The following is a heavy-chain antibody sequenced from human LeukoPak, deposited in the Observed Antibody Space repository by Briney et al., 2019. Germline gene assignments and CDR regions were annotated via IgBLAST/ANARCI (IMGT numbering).Heavy chain of an antibody. CDR2: IIPILGIA. CDR3: ARSLRYYYGSASYQREDY. D-gene: IGHD3-10*01. Sequence: GASVKVSCKASGGTFSSYAISWVRQAPGQGLEWMGRIIPILGIANYAQKFQGRVTITADKSTSTAYMELSSLRSEDTAVYYCARSLRYYYGSASYQREDYWGQGTLVTVSS. J-gene: IGHJ4*02. CDR1: GGTFSSYA. V-gene: IGHV1-69*04.